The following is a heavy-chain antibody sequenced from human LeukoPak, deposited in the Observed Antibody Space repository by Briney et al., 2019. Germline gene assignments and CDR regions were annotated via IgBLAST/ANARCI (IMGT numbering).Heavy chain of an antibody. V-gene: IGHV3-7*03. CDR2: IKQDGSEK. Sequence: GGSLRLSCAASGFTFSSYWMSWVRQAPGKGLEWVANIKQDGSEKYYVDSVKGRFTISRDNAKDSLYLQMNSLRAEDTAVYYCARTKKVAYGDYENYFDYWGQGTLVTVSS. CDR3: ARTKKVAYGDYENYFDY. D-gene: IGHD4-17*01. CDR1: GFTFSSYW. J-gene: IGHJ4*02.